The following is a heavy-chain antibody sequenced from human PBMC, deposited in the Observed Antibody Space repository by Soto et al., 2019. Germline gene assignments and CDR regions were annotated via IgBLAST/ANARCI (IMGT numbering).Heavy chain of an antibody. J-gene: IGHJ1*01. D-gene: IGHD3-10*01. CDR3: AFAHGGECVQH. CDR2: ISSSGPTM. Sequence: QVQLVESGGGLVKPGGSLRLSCAASGFTFSDYYMSWIRQAPGKGLEWVSYISSSGPTMYYADSVKGRFTISRDNAKTSLYLQMSSLRAEDTVVYYCAFAHGGECVQHWGQGTLVTVSS. CDR1: GFTFSDYY. V-gene: IGHV3-11*01.